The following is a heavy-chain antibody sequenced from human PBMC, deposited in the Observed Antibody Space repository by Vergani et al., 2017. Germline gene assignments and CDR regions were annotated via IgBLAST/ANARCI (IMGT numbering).Heavy chain of an antibody. D-gene: IGHD6-19*01. CDR3: ARHSTVEWLVKLGWFDP. CDR1: GASIRSSNYY. Sequence: QVQLQESGPGLVKPSATPSLTCSVSGASIRSSNYYWGWIRQPPGKGLEWIASIYYSGSTYYNPSLKSRVTISVDTSKNQFSLKLSSVTAADTAVYFCARHSTVEWLVKLGWFDPWGQGILVTVSS. J-gene: IGHJ5*02. CDR2: IYYSGST. V-gene: IGHV4-39*01.